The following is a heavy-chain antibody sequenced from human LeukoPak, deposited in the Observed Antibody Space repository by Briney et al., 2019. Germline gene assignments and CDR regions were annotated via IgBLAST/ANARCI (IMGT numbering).Heavy chain of an antibody. Sequence: PSETLSLTCAVYGGSFSGYYWSWLRQPPGKGLEWIGEINHSGSTNYNPSLKSRVTISVDTSKNQFSLKLSSVTAADTAVYYCARGPRIVVVPAAKYYFDYWGQGTLVTVSS. V-gene: IGHV4-34*01. CDR3: ARGPRIVVVPAAKYYFDY. CDR2: INHSGST. D-gene: IGHD2-2*01. CDR1: GGSFSGYY. J-gene: IGHJ4*02.